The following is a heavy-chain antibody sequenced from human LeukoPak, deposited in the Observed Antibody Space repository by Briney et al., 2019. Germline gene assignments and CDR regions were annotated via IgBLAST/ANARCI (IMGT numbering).Heavy chain of an antibody. Sequence: QPGRSLRLSCAASGFTLNSYAMHWVRQAPGKGLEWVAGIWFDGTNKFHADSVKGRFTISGDNSKNTLYLQMDSLRAEDTAVYYCAKEGYNYVIDYWGQGTLVTVSS. J-gene: IGHJ4*02. CDR3: AKEGYNYVIDY. V-gene: IGHV3-33*06. D-gene: IGHD5-24*01. CDR2: IWFDGTNK. CDR1: GFTLNSYA.